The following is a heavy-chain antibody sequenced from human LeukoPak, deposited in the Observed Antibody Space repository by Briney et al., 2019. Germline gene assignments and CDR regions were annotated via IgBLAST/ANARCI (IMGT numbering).Heavy chain of an antibody. V-gene: IGHV4-59*01. J-gene: IGHJ4*02. Sequence: PSETLSLTCTVSGGSFSTYYWSWIRQPPGKGLEWVGYIYYSGSTDYNPSLKSRVTLSLDTSKIQFSLNLNSVTAADTAVYYCARAVITFGAAVAKGFDCWGQGTLVTVTS. CDR2: IYYSGST. CDR1: GGSFSTYY. CDR3: ARAVITFGAAVAKGFDC. D-gene: IGHD3-16*01.